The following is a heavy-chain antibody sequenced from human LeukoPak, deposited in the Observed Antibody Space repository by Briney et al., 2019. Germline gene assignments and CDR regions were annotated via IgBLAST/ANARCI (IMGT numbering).Heavy chain of an antibody. D-gene: IGHD6-19*01. CDR3: AKDGAVAGTMDAFDI. Sequence: PGGSLRLSCVASGFTFSSYAMRWVRQAPGKGLEWVSDISGSGGNTYYADSVKGRLTISRDKSKNTLYLQMNSLRAEDTAVYYCAKDGAVAGTMDAFDIWGQGTMVTVSS. J-gene: IGHJ3*02. V-gene: IGHV3-23*01. CDR2: ISGSGGNT. CDR1: GFTFSSYA.